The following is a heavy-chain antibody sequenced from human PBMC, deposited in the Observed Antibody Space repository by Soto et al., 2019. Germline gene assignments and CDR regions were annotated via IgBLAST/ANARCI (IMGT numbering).Heavy chain of an antibody. CDR2: ISSNSSYI. V-gene: IGHV3-21*01. J-gene: IGHJ6*03. CDR3: ARGKSGTVTTYYYMDV. D-gene: IGHD4-4*01. Sequence: GGSLRLSCAASGFTFSSYSMNWVRQAPGKGLEWVSSISSNSSYIYYADSVKGRFTISRDNAKNSLYLQMNSLRAEDTAVYYCARGKSGTVTTYYYMDVWGQGTTVTVSS. CDR1: GFTFSSYS.